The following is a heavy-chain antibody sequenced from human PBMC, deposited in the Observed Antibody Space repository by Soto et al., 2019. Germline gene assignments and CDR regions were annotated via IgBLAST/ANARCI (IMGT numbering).Heavy chain of an antibody. D-gene: IGHD5-12*01. Sequence: QVQLQESRPALVKPSGTLSLSCAVAGGSPSNNNSWSWVRQSPGNGLAWIGEIHHSGATSYNPSLESQAAFSVAKFKTEASLRVNYVPAADTAVYYCPKNSVYALDYWGLGILVTVSS. CDR1: GGSPSNNNS. CDR2: IHHSGAT. CDR3: PKNSVYALDY. V-gene: IGHV4-4*02. J-gene: IGHJ4*02.